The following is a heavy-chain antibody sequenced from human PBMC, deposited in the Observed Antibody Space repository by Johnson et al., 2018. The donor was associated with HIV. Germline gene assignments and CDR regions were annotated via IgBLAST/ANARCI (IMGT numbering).Heavy chain of an antibody. CDR2: ISSSGSTI. CDR3: ARGGKGVMAAFDL. Sequence: VLLVESGGGVVQPVGSLRLSCAASGFTFSSYGMHWVRQAPGKGLEWVSYISSSGSTIYYADSVKGRFTISRDNSKNTLYLQMNSLRAEDTAVYYCARGGKGVMAAFDLWGQGTMVTVSP. CDR1: GFTFSSYG. V-gene: IGHV3-48*01. D-gene: IGHD3-16*01. J-gene: IGHJ3*01.